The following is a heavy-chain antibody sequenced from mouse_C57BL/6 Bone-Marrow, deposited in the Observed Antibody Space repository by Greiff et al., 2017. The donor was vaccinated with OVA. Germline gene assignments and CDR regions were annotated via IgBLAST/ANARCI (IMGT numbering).Heavy chain of an antibody. D-gene: IGHD6-1*01. Sequence: EVKLQESGEGLVKPGGSLTLSCAASGFTFSSYAMSWVRQTPEKRLEWVAYISSGGDYIYYADTVKGRFTISRDNARNTLYLQMSSLTSEDTARYYFTRDSPDYGGQGTTLTVSS. CDR2: ISSGGDYI. CDR1: GFTFSSYA. CDR3: TRDSPDY. J-gene: IGHJ2*01. V-gene: IGHV5-9-1*02.